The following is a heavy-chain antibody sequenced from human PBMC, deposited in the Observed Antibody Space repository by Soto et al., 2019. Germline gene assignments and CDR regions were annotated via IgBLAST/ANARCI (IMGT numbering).Heavy chain of an antibody. Sequence: QVQLQESGPGLVKPSQTLSLTCTVSGGSISSGGYYWSWIRQHPGKGMEWIGYIYYSGSTNYNPSIKSRVILSVDTSKNQFSLKLSSVTAADTAVYYCARITKLCQTFDYWGQGTLVTVSS. V-gene: IGHV4-31*03. J-gene: IGHJ4*02. D-gene: IGHD5-18*01. CDR2: IYYSGST. CDR1: GGSISSGGYY. CDR3: ARITKLCQTFDY.